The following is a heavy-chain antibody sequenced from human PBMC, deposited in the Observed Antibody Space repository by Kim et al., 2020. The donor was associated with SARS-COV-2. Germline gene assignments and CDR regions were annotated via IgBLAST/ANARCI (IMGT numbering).Heavy chain of an antibody. CDR1: GFTFDDYA. CDR3: AKETGTAVGNWFDP. CDR2: ISWNSGSI. V-gene: IGHV3-9*01. Sequence: GGSLRLSCAASGFTFDDYAMHWVRQAPGKGLEWVSGISWNSGSIGYADSVKGRFTISRDNAKNSLYLQMNSLRAEDTALYYCAKETGTAVGNWFDPWGQGTLVTVSS. J-gene: IGHJ5*02. D-gene: IGHD1-1*01.